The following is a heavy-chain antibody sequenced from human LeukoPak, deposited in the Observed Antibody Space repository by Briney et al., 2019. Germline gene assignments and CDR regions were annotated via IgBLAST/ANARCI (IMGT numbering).Heavy chain of an antibody. Sequence: SETLSLTCTVSGGSFSSGSYYWGWVRQPPGTGLEWIGYIYYSGSTNYNPSLKSRVTISVDTSKNQFSLKLSSVTAADTAVYYCARDHYYGSGDDYYYYYGMDVWGKGTTVTVSS. CDR1: GGSFSSGSYY. CDR3: ARDHYYGSGDDYYYYYGMDV. V-gene: IGHV4-61*01. CDR2: IYYSGST. J-gene: IGHJ6*04. D-gene: IGHD3-10*01.